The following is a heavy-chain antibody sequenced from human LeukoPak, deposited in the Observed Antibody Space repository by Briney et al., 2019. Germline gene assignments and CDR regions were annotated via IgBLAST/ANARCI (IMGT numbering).Heavy chain of an antibody. CDR2: INHSGST. D-gene: IGHD1-14*01. V-gene: IGHV4-34*01. J-gene: IGHJ3*02. Sequence: SETLSLTCTVYGGSFSGYYWSWIRQPPGKGLEWIGEINHSGSTNYNPSLKSRVTISVDTSKNQFSLKLSSVTAADTAVYHCARSRVRIRSAFDIWGQGTMVTVSS. CDR3: ARSRVRIRSAFDI. CDR1: GGSFSGYY.